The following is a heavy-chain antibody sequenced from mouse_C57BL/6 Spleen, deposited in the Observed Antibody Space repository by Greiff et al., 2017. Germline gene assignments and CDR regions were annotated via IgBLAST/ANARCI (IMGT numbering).Heavy chain of an antibody. CDR1: GFSFNTYA. J-gene: IGHJ1*03. D-gene: IGHD1-1*01. V-gene: IGHV10-1*01. CDR3: VRHYYYGRDWYCDV. CDR2: IRSKSNNYAT. Sequence: EVQLVESGGGLVQPKGSLKLSCAASGFSFNTYAMNWVRQAPGKGLEWVARIRSKSNNYATYYADSVKDRFTISRDDSESMLYLQMNNLKTEDTAMYYCVRHYYYGRDWYCDVWGTGTTVTVSS.